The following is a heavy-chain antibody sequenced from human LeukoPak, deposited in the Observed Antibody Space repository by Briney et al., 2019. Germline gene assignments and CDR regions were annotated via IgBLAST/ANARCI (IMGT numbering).Heavy chain of an antibody. CDR3: ARVKGTGTNDY. D-gene: IGHD1/OR15-1a*01. Sequence: PGGSLRLSCAVSGFTFNSYCMSWVRQAPGKGREWVANIKQDGSEKYYVDSVQGRFTIPRDNAKNSLYLQMNSLRAEDTAVYYCARVKGTGTNDYWGQGTLVTVSS. V-gene: IGHV3-7*01. CDR2: IKQDGSEK. J-gene: IGHJ4*02. CDR1: GFTFNSYC.